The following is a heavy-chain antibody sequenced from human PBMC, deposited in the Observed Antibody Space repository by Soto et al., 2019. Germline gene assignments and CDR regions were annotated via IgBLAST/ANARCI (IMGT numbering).Heavy chain of an antibody. CDR3: AGEYLYYYYYGMDV. CDR2: ISYDGSNK. J-gene: IGHJ6*02. CDR1: GFTFSSYA. Sequence: QVQLVESGGGVVQPGRSLRLSCAASGFTFSSYAMHWVRQAPGKGLEWVAVISYDGSNKYYADSAKGRFTISRDNSKNTLYLQMNSLRAEDTAVYYCAGEYLYYYYYGMDVWGQGTTVTVSS. V-gene: IGHV3-30-3*01.